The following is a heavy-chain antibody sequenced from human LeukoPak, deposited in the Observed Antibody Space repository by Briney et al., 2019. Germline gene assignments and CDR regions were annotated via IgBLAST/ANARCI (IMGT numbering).Heavy chain of an antibody. D-gene: IGHD2-15*01. CDR1: DDSISSSTYY. Sequence: TLSLTCIISDDSISSSTYYWGWIRQPPGKGLEWLALIYWDDDKRYSPSLKSRLTITEDTSKNQVVLTMTNMDPVDTATYYCAHTRMGYCSGGSCYYFDYWGQGTLVTVSS. CDR2: IYWDDDK. CDR3: AHTRMGYCSGGSCYYFDY. J-gene: IGHJ4*02. V-gene: IGHV2-5*02.